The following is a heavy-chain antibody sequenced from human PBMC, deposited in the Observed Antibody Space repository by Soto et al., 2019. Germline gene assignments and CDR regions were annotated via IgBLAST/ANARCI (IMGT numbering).Heavy chain of an antibody. CDR1: EFSVSSNY. CDR3: AGRVGATSYGMDV. V-gene: IGHV3-53*01. Sequence: GGYLRLSCAASEFSVSSNYMNWVRQAPGKGLECVSPSYSGGMTYYADSVKGLFTISRDNSKNTLYLQMNNLRAEDTAVYYCAGRVGATSYGMDVWGQGTTVTVSS. CDR2: SYSGGMT. J-gene: IGHJ6*02. D-gene: IGHD1-26*01.